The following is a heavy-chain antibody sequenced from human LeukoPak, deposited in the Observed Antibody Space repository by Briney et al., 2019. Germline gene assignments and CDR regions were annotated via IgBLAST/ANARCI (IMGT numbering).Heavy chain of an antibody. V-gene: IGHV3-7*01. D-gene: IGHD3-3*01. J-gene: IGHJ3*02. CDR2: IKPDGSEK. Sequence: GGSLRLSCAASGFTFSNSWMSWVRQTPGKGLEWVANIKPDGSEKYYVDSVKGRFTISRDNAKNSLYLQMNSLRAEDTAVYYCARDESLGDFWSGYFDAFDIWGQGTMVTVSS. CDR1: GFTFSNSW. CDR3: ARDESLGDFWSGYFDAFDI.